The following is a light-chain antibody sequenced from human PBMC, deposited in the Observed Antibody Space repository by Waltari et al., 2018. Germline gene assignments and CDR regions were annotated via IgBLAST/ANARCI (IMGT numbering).Light chain of an antibody. CDR2: EST. CDR1: SRDIGTYHL. V-gene: IGLV2-23*01. CDR3: CSYVGSRTLV. J-gene: IGLJ2*01. Sequence: QSALTQPASVSGSPGQSIPISCTGSSRDIGTYHLVSWYQQHPGKAPKLMIYESTKRPSGVSNRFSGFRSGNTASPTISGLQAEDEADYYCCSYVGSRTLVFGGGTKLTVL.